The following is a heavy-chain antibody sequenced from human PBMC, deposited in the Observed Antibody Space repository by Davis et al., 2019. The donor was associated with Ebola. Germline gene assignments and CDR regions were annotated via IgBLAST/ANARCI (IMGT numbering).Heavy chain of an antibody. CDR1: GGTFSSYA. Sequence: AASVKVSCKASGGTFSSYAISWVRQAPGQGLEWMGWINPNSGGTNYAQKFQGRVTITRDTSTSTAYMELRSLRSDDTAVYYCARDVSMVQGVIEKDYWGQGTLVTVSS. CDR2: INPNSGGT. CDR3: ARDVSMVQGVIEKDY. D-gene: IGHD3-10*01. V-gene: IGHV1-18*01. J-gene: IGHJ4*02.